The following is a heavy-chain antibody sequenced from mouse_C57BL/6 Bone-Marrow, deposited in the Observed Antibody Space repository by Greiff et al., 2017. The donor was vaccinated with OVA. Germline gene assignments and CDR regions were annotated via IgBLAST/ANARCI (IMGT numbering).Heavy chain of an antibody. V-gene: IGHV5-17*01. D-gene: IGHD2-2*01. Sequence: VQLKESGGGLVKPGGSLKLSCAASGFTFSDYGMHWVRQAPEKGLEWVAYISSGSSTIYYADTVQGRFTISRDNAKNTLFLQMTSLRSEDTAMYYCARAYGFPFAYWGQGTLVTVSA. CDR2: ISSGSSTI. CDR1: GFTFSDYG. CDR3: ARAYGFPFAY. J-gene: IGHJ3*01.